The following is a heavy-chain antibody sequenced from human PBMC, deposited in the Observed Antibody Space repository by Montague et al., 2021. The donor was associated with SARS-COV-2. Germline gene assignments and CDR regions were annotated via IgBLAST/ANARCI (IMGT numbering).Heavy chain of an antibody. D-gene: IGHD5-12*01. CDR2: IYYSGST. J-gene: IGHJ2*01. Sequence: SETLSLTCTVSGGSIRSSSYYWDWIRQPPGKGLECIGSIYYSGSTYYNPSLKSRVTISVDTSKNHFSLKLSSVTAADTAVYYCARTTWLRGYFDLWGRGTLVTVSS. V-gene: IGHV4-39*07. CDR3: ARTTWLRGYFDL. CDR1: GGSIRSSSYY.